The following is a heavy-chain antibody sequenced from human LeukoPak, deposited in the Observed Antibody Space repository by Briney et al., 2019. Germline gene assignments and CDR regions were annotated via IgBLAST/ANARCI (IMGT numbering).Heavy chain of an antibody. Sequence: GGSLRLSCAASGFTFSNYNMNWVRQAPGKGLEWISYMSSTRPTIYYSNSVAGRFTISRDDARGSLFLQMNSLRVEDTAVYYCAKGAKRVVGATTHWFDPWGQGTLVTVSS. CDR1: GFTFSNYN. CDR2: MSSTRPTI. J-gene: IGHJ5*02. CDR3: AKGAKRVVGATTHWFDP. D-gene: IGHD1-26*01. V-gene: IGHV3-48*01.